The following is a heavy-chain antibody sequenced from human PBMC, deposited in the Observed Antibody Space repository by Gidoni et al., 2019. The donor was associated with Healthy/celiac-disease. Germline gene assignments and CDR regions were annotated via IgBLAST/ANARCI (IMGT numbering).Heavy chain of an antibody. Sequence: EVQLVESGGGLVQPGRSLRLSCAASGFTVDDYAMHWVRQAPGKGLEWVSGISWNSGSIGYADSVKGRFTISRDNAKNSLYLQMNSLRAEDTALYYCAKEGYYYDSSGYSYYFDYWGQGTLVTVSS. CDR1: GFTVDDYA. D-gene: IGHD3-22*01. CDR2: ISWNSGSI. J-gene: IGHJ4*02. CDR3: AKEGYYYDSSGYSYYFDY. V-gene: IGHV3-9*01.